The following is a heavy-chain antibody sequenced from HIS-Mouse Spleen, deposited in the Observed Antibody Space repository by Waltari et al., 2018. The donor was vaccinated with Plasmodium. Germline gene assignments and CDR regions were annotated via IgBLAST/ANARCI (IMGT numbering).Heavy chain of an antibody. Sequence: QVQLVESGGGVVQPGRALRLSCAAAGFPFSSYVMHWVGQAPGKGLEWVAVISYDGSNKYYADSVKGRFTISRDNSKNTLYLQMNSLRAEDTAVYYCAKDRRSSSWYVDYWGQGTLVTVSS. CDR2: ISYDGSNK. CDR3: AKDRRSSSWYVDY. V-gene: IGHV3-30*18. CDR1: GFPFSSYV. J-gene: IGHJ4*02. D-gene: IGHD6-13*01.